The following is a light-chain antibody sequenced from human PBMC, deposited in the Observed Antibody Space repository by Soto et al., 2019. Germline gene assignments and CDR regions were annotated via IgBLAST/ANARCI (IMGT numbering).Light chain of an antibody. Sequence: RVTTQSPATLSVSPGERATLSCRASQNVAGDLAWYQQKPGQTPSLLIYRTSTRATGIPARFSGSGSGTEFTITISSLQSEDFAVYYCQEYTGMSSFGQGPKVESK. CDR2: RTS. CDR1: QNVAGD. J-gene: IGKJ1*01. V-gene: IGKV3-15*01. CDR3: QEYTGMSS.